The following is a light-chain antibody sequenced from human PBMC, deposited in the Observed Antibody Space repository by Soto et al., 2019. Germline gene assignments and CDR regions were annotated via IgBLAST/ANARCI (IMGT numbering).Light chain of an antibody. J-gene: IGKJ1*01. Sequence: PGERVTLSFRASQSVSSSYLTWYQQKPGQAPRLLIYGASTRATSIPARFSGSGSGTDFTLTISSLQPEDFAVYYCQQDYNLRTFGQGTKVDIK. CDR3: QQDYNLRT. CDR2: GAS. V-gene: IGKV3D-7*01. CDR1: QSVSSSY.